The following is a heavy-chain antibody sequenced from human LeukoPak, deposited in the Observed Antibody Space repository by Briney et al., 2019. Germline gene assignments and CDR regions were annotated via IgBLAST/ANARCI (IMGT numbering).Heavy chain of an antibody. D-gene: IGHD3-10*01. J-gene: IGHJ5*01. CDR1: GYTFIRYY. CDR3: AREVVRGVLNWLDS. Sequence: ASVKVSCKASGYTFIRYYIHWVRQAPGQGLEWMGIVNPSGDSTNYAQKFQGRVTMTRDTSTSTVYMELSSLRYEDTALYYCAREVVRGVLNWLDSWGQGTLVTVSS. V-gene: IGHV1-46*01. CDR2: VNPSGDST.